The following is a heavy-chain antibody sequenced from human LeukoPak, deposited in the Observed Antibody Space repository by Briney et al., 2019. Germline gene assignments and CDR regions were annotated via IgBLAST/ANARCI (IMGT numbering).Heavy chain of an antibody. Sequence: GGSLRLSCAASGFTFSSYGMHWVRQAPGKGLEWVAVISYDGSNKYYADSVKGRFTISRDNSKNTLYLQMNSLRAEDTAVYYCAKVSQWFGELLCPDYWGQGTLVTVSS. V-gene: IGHV3-30*18. CDR1: GFTFSSYG. D-gene: IGHD3-10*01. CDR3: AKVSQWFGELLCPDY. CDR2: ISYDGSNK. J-gene: IGHJ4*02.